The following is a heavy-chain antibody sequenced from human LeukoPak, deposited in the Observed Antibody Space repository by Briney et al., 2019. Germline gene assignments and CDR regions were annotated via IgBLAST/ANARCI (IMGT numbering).Heavy chain of an antibody. CDR1: GGSISSYY. V-gene: IGHV4-59*01. Sequence: SETLSLTCTVSGGSISSYYWSWIRQPPGKGLEWIGHIYYSGSTNYNPSLKSRVTISVDTSKNQFSLKLSSVTAADTAVYYCARLRYSSYTDYWGQGTLVTVSS. D-gene: IGHD6-13*01. J-gene: IGHJ4*02. CDR2: IYYSGST. CDR3: ARLRYSSYTDY.